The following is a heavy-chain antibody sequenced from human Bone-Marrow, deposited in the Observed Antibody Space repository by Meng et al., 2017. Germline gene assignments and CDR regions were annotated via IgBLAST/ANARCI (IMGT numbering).Heavy chain of an antibody. CDR1: GGSISSSSYY. Sequence: KLQQWGAGLLKPSETLSLTCAVSGGSISSSSYYWGWIRQPPGKGLEWIGSIYYSGSTYYNPSLKSRVTISVDTSKNQFSLKLSSVTAADTAVYYCARAGSGIVVVLDPWGQGTLVTVSS. D-gene: IGHD2-2*01. V-gene: IGHV4-39*07. CDR2: IYYSGST. J-gene: IGHJ5*02. CDR3: ARAGSGIVVVLDP.